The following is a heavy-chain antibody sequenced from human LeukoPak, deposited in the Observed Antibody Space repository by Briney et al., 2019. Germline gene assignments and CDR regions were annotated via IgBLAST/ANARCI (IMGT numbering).Heavy chain of an antibody. D-gene: IGHD3-3*02. CDR3: ARRLADSNDGYDV. J-gene: IGHJ3*01. Sequence: PGGSLRLSCAASGFTVSSNYMSWVRQAPGQGLEWMGWINPNSGATSYEQIFNDRVTMTRDTSISTVYMELSRLRSDDTAVYYCARRLADSNDGYDVWGQGTMVTVSS. CDR1: GFTVSSNY. V-gene: IGHV1-2*02. CDR2: INPNSGAT.